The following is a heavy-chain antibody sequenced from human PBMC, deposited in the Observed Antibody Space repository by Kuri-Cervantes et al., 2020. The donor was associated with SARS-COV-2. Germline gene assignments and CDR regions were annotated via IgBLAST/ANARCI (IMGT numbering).Heavy chain of an antibody. Sequence: GESLKISCAASGFTFSSYSMNWVRQAPGKGLEWVASIKQDGSEKYYVDSVKGRFTISRDNAKNSLYLQMNGLRAEDTAVYYCARDHYDYVWGSYPEGYFQHWGQGTLVTVSS. CDR2: IKQDGSEK. J-gene: IGHJ1*01. CDR3: ARDHYDYVWGSYPEGYFQH. D-gene: IGHD3-16*02. CDR1: GFTFSSYS. V-gene: IGHV3-7*01.